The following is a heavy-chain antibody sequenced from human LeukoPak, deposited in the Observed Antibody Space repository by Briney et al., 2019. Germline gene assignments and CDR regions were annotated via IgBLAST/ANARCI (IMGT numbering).Heavy chain of an antibody. Sequence: GGSLRLSCVASGLTFSDYYMRWIRQAPGKGLKWVSDISSSGSTIYYADSVKGRFTISRDNAKNSLYLQMNSLRAEDTAVYYCARERRMTMIVLVDAFDISGQGTMVTVSS. CDR2: ISSSGSTI. CDR3: ARERRMTMIVLVDAFDI. J-gene: IGHJ3*02. D-gene: IGHD3-22*01. CDR1: GLTFSDYY. V-gene: IGHV3-11*04.